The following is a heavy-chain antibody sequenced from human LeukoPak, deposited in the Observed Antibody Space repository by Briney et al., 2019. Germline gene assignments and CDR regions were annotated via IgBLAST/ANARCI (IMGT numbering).Heavy chain of an antibody. J-gene: IGHJ4*02. Sequence: GGSLRLSCAASGFTFRSYWMTWVRQAPGKGLEWVTNIKQDGSKKDHVDSVKGRFTISRYNAKNTLYLQMNSMRVEDTAVYYCTRGVATYDFWNGYVWGQGTLVTVSS. D-gene: IGHD3-3*01. CDR1: GFTFRSYW. CDR3: TRGVATYDFWNGYV. V-gene: IGHV3-7*01. CDR2: IKQDGSKK.